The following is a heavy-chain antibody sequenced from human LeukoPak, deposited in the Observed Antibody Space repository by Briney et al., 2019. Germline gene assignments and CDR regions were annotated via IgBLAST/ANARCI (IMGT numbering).Heavy chain of an antibody. Sequence: GGSLRLSCAASGFTFSNSAMNWVRQAPGKGLEWVTTIGDSGGGIHCADSVKGRFTISRDNSKNTLYLQMSSLRAEDTAVYYCVRSYNMDVWGQGTTVTVSS. CDR1: GFTFSNSA. V-gene: IGHV3-23*01. CDR2: IGDSGGGI. J-gene: IGHJ6*02. D-gene: IGHD5-24*01. CDR3: VRSYNMDV.